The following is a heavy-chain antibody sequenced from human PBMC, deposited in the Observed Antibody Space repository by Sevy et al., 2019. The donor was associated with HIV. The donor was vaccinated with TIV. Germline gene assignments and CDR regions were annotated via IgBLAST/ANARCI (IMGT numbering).Heavy chain of an antibody. CDR3: ARASGQSTSSRYFDY. CDR1: GGSISSNY. D-gene: IGHD6-6*01. V-gene: IGHV4-59*01. CDR2: IYYSGST. J-gene: IGHJ4*02. Sequence: SETLSLTCTVSGGSISSNYLSWIRQPPGKGLEWIGYIYYSGSTSYNPSLKSRVTISVGTSKNQFSLKLSSVNPADTALYYCARASGQSTSSRYFDYWGQGTLVTVSS.